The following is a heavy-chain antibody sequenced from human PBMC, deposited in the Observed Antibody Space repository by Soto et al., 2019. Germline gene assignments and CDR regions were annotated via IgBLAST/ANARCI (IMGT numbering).Heavy chain of an antibody. CDR3: ARGGLLRSNYDFWRGYPGWFDP. CDR1: GFTFISYG. V-gene: IGHV3-33*01. J-gene: IGHJ5*02. CDR2: LWYDGSNK. D-gene: IGHD3-3*01. Sequence: GGPLRPSGAASGFTFISYGIHFFRHAPVKRLEWVEVLWYDGSNKYYADSVKGRFTISRDNSKNTLYLQMNSLRAEDTAVYYCARGGLLRSNYDFWRGYPGWFDPWGQGTRVTVSS.